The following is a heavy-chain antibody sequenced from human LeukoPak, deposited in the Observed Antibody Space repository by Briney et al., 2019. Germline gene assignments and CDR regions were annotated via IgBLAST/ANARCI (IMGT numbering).Heavy chain of an antibody. V-gene: IGHV4-61*02. CDR1: GGSISSGSYY. Sequence: SQALSLTCTVSGGSISSGSYYWSWIRQPAGKGLEWIGRIYTSGSTNYNPSLKSRVTISVDTSKNQFSLKLSSVTAADTAVYYCARDSSGWPGYNWFDPWGQGTLVTVSS. CDR2: IYTSGST. J-gene: IGHJ5*02. D-gene: IGHD6-19*01. CDR3: ARDSSGWPGYNWFDP.